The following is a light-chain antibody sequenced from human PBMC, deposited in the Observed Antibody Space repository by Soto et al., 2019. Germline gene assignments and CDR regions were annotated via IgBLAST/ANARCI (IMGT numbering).Light chain of an antibody. J-gene: IGKJ4*01. V-gene: IGKV1-9*01. CDR3: QQVKSYPRT. CDR1: QGIAGS. CDR2: AES. Sequence: DIQLTQSPSFLSASVGDRVTITCLASQGIAGSLAWYQQKPGKPPKLLIYAESTLQSGVPSRFSGSGSGTRGTLTIRSLQPEDFATYYCQQVKSYPRTFGGGTKVEIK.